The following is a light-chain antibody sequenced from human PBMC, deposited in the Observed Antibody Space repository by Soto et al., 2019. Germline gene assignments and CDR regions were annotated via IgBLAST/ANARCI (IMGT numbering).Light chain of an antibody. CDR2: KVS. Sequence: DVVMRQSPLSLPVTLGQRASIACRSNQSLVHSDGIAYFSWFQQRPGRYPRRLIYKVSNRDSGGPARCSGSGAGTDFALKISSVQDADVGVDYCMQETNWPITVGQGTRLEN. V-gene: IGKV2-30*02. CDR3: MQETNWPIT. CDR1: QSLVHSDGIAY. J-gene: IGKJ5*01.